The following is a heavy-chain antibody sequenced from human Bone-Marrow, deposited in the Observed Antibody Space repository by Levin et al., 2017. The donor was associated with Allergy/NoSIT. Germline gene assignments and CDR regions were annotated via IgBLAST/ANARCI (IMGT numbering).Heavy chain of an antibody. Sequence: GGSLRLSCTASGFNFRGYSMNWVRQAPGKGLEWVSSISSSGHFVAYADSLRGRVTISRDNAKDSLFLQMDSLTTEDTAVYYCTRDRGPVLVDWDYWGQGTLVTVSS. CDR3: TRDRGPVLVDWDY. J-gene: IGHJ4*02. D-gene: IGHD1-26*01. CDR2: ISSSGHFV. V-gene: IGHV3-21*01. CDR1: GFNFRGYS.